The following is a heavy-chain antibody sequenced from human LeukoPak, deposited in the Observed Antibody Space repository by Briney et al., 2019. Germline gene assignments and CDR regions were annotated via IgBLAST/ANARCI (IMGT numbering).Heavy chain of an antibody. CDR3: ARDPVSVGATLNWLDP. J-gene: IGHJ5*02. CDR1: GGSISSYY. V-gene: IGHV4-4*07. CDR2: IYTSGST. D-gene: IGHD1-26*01. Sequence: SETLSLTCTVSGGSISSYYWSWIRQPAGKGLEWIGRIYTSGSTNYNPPLKSRVTMSVDTSKNQFSLKLSSVTAADTAVYYCARDPVSVGATLNWLDPWGQGTLVTVSS.